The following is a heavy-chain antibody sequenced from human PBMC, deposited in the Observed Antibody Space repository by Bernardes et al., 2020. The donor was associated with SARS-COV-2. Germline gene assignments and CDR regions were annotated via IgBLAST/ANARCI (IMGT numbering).Heavy chain of an antibody. V-gene: IGHV3-30*18. CDR2: ISYDGSNK. CDR3: AKDRRYYDFWSGYLKPIPANYYGMDV. J-gene: IGHJ6*02. CDR1: GFTFSSYG. D-gene: IGHD3-3*01. Sequence: GSLRLSCAASGFTFSSYGMHWVRQAPGKGLEWVAVISYDGSNKYYADSVKGRFTISRDNSKNTLYLQMNSLRAEDTAVYYCAKDRRYYDFWSGYLKPIPANYYGMDVWGQGTTVTVSS.